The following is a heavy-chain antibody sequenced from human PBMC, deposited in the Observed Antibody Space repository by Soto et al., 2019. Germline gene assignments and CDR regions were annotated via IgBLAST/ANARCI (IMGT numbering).Heavy chain of an antibody. CDR3: AKDRGSGSYAANYDCDGMDV. D-gene: IGHD3-10*01. J-gene: IGHJ6*02. CDR2: INGNGGSI. Sequence: EVQLVESGGGLVQPGRSLRLSCAASGFTFDDYAMHWVRQAPGKGLGWVSGINGNGGSIGYADSVKGRFTISRDNAKSSLDLQMNRLRAEDTDLYYCAKDRGSGSYAANYDCDGMDVWGQGTTVTVSS. CDR1: GFTFDDYA. V-gene: IGHV3-9*01.